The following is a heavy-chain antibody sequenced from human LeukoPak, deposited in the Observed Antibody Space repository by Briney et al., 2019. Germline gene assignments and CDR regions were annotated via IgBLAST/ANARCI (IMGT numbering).Heavy chain of an antibody. CDR3: ARLQKVRGVIKLRSNWFDP. V-gene: IGHV4-39*01. CDR2: IYYSGST. J-gene: IGHJ5*02. Sequence: SETLSLTCTVSGGSISSSSYYWGWIRQPPGKGLEWIGSIYYSGSTYYNPSLKSRVTISVDTSKNQFSLKLSSVTAADTAVYYCARLQKVRGVIKLRSNWFDPWGQGTLVTVSS. D-gene: IGHD3-10*01. CDR1: GGSISSSSYY.